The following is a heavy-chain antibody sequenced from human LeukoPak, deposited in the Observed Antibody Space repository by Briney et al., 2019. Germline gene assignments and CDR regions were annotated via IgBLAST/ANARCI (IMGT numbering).Heavy chain of an antibody. CDR1: GYTFTSYA. CDR3: ARELFGGERAFDY. J-gene: IGHJ4*02. CDR2: ISAYNGNT. D-gene: IGHD3-16*01. Sequence: PGGSLRLSCAASGYTFTSYAMHWVRQAPGQGLEWMGWISAYNGNTNYAQKLQGRVTMTTDTSTSTAYMELRSLRSDDTAVYYCARELFGGERAFDYWGQGTLVTVSS. V-gene: IGHV1-18*01.